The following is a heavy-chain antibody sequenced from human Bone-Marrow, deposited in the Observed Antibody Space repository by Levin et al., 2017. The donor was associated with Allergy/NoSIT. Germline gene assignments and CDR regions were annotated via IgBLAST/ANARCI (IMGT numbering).Heavy chain of an antibody. J-gene: IGHJ3*02. Sequence: ASVKVSCKVSGYTLTELSMHWVRQAPGKGLEWMGGFDPEDGETIYAQKFQGRVTMTEDTSTDTAYMELSSLRSEDTAVYYCATPSLGYCTNGVCRSEDAFDIWGQGTMVTVSS. V-gene: IGHV1-24*01. CDR2: FDPEDGET. CDR1: GYTLTELS. CDR3: ATPSLGYCTNGVCRSEDAFDI. D-gene: IGHD2-8*01.